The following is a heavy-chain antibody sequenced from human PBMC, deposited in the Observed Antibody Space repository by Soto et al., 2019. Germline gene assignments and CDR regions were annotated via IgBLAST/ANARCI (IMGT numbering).Heavy chain of an antibody. V-gene: IGHV1-8*01. D-gene: IGHD3-3*01. J-gene: IGHJ5*02. CDR1: GYTFTSYD. CDR3: ARTRILTIFGVVIISWFDP. CDR2: MNPNSGNT. Sequence: ASVKVSCKASGYTFTSYDINWVRQATGQGLERMGWMNPNSGNTGYAQKFQGRVTMTRNTSISTAYMELSSLRSEDTAVYYCARTRILTIFGVVIISWFDPWGQGTLVTVSS.